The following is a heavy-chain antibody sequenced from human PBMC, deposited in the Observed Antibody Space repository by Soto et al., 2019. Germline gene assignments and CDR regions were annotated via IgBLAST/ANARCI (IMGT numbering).Heavy chain of an antibody. V-gene: IGHV4-59*01. Sequence: SETLSLTCTVSGGSISSYYWSWIRQPPGKGLEWIGYIYYSGSTNYNPSLKSRVTISVDTSKNQFSLKLSSVTAADTAVYYCASVYYGDYYFDYWGQGTLVTVSS. D-gene: IGHD4-17*01. CDR1: GGSISSYY. CDR2: IYYSGST. CDR3: ASVYYGDYYFDY. J-gene: IGHJ4*02.